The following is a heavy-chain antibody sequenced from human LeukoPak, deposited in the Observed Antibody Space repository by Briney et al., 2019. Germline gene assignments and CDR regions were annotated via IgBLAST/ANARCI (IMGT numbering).Heavy chain of an antibody. CDR2: IRYDGSNK. CDR3: AKAQPTSWYFDY. CDR1: GFTFSSYG. V-gene: IGHV3-30*02. J-gene: IGHJ4*02. D-gene: IGHD2-2*01. Sequence: GGSLRLSCAASGFTFSSYGMHWVRQAPGKGLEWVAFIRYDGSNKYYADSVKGRFTISRDNSKNTLYLQMNSLRAEDTAVYYCAKAQPTSWYFDYWGQGTLVTVSS.